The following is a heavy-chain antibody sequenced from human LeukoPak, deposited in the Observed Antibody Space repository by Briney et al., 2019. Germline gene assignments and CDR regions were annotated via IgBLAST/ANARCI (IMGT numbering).Heavy chain of an antibody. J-gene: IGHJ5*02. D-gene: IGHD3-3*01. V-gene: IGHV4-61*02. CDR3: ARVFNFNNWFDP. CDR1: GGSISSGSYY. Sequence: QVQLQESGPGLVKPSQTLSLPCTVSGGSISSGSYYWLWIRQPAGTGLEWIGRIYTSGRTNYNPSLKSRVTISVDTSKNQFSLKLSSVTAADTAVYYCARVFNFNNWFDPWGQGTLVTVSS. CDR2: IYTSGRT.